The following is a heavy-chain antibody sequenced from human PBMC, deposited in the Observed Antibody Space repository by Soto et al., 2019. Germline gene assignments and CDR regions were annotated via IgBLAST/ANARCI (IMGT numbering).Heavy chain of an antibody. CDR1: GFTFSSYA. Sequence: GGSLRLSCAASGFTFSSYAMHWVRQAPGKGLEWVAVISYDGSNKYYADSVKGRFTISRDNSKNTLYLQMNSLRAEDTAVYYCAREFGMGGIGYDSYIVYWGQGTLVTVSS. V-gene: IGHV3-30-3*01. J-gene: IGHJ4*02. CDR2: ISYDGSNK. D-gene: IGHD5-12*01. CDR3: AREFGMGGIGYDSYIVY.